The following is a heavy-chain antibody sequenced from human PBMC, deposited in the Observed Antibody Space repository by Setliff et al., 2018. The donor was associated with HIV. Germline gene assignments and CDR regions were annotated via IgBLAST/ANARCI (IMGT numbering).Heavy chain of an antibody. CDR3: ARLRSELGVFDY. Sequence: SETLSLTCTVSGGSISSDYWSWIRQPPGKGLEWIGYVYHSGSTNYNPSLKSRVTISVDTSKNQFSMKLRSVTVADTAVYYCARLRSELGVFDYWVQGTLVTVSS. CDR2: VYHSGST. CDR1: GGSISSDY. V-gene: IGHV4-59*08. D-gene: IGHD1-26*01. J-gene: IGHJ4*02.